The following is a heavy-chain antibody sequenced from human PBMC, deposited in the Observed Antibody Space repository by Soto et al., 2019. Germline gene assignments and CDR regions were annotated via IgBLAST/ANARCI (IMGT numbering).Heavy chain of an antibody. J-gene: IGHJ4*02. V-gene: IGHV4-31*01. CDR3: ARDCTRVSALRGDCYFNG. Sequence: SETLSLTCTVSGGSISSGGYYWSWIRQHPGKGLEWIGYIYYSGSTYYNPSLKSQVTISVDTSKNQFSMKLSSVTAADTAVYYCARDCTRVSALRGDCYFNGWGQGTLVTVSS. CDR1: GGSISSGGYY. D-gene: IGHD2-21*02. CDR2: IYYSGST.